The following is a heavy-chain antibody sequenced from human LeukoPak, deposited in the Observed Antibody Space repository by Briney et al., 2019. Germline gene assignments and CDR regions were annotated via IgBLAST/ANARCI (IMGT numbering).Heavy chain of an antibody. D-gene: IGHD2-15*01. Sequence: PGGSLRLSCAASGFTFSSYAMSWVRQAPGKGLEWVSGTIGSGGSTFYADSVKGRFTISRDNSKNTLYLQMNSLRAEDMAVYYCAKARYCSGGSCYFDYWGQGTLVTVSS. CDR3: AKARYCSGGSCYFDY. CDR1: GFTFSSYA. V-gene: IGHV3-23*01. J-gene: IGHJ4*02. CDR2: TIGSGGST.